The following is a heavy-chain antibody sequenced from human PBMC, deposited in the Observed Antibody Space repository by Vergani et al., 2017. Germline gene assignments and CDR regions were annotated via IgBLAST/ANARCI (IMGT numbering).Heavy chain of an antibody. D-gene: IGHD3-3*01. CDR3: TTDQGRVADY. CDR1: GFTFSSYS. CDR2: IKSKTDGGAT. Sequence: EVQLVESGGGLVKPGGSLRLSCAASGFTFSSYSMSWVRQAPGKGLEWVGRIKSKTDGGATDYAAPVKGRFIISRDDSTNTLYLQMNSLKTEDTAVYYCTTDQGRVADYWGQGTLVTVSS. V-gene: IGHV3-15*01. J-gene: IGHJ4*02.